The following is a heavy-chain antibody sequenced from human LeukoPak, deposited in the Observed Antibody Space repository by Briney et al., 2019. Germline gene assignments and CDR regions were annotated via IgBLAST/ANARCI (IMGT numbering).Heavy chain of an antibody. D-gene: IGHD3-3*01. J-gene: IGHJ4*02. Sequence: GGSLRLFCVASGFTFSNAWMSWVRQAPGKGLEWVGRIKSKTDGGTTDYAAPVKGRFTISRDDSKNTLYLQMNSLKTEDTAVYYCTTDRTYYDFWSGSRTRGYWGQGTLVTVSS. CDR3: TTDRTYYDFWSGSRTRGY. CDR1: GFTFSNAW. CDR2: IKSKTDGGTT. V-gene: IGHV3-15*01.